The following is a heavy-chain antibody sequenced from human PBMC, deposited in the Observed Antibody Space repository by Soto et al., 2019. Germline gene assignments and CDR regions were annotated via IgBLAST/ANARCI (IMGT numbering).Heavy chain of an antibody. CDR3: ARVGGYYFDSSGLAY. CDR1: GYTFTSYA. CDR2: INAGNGNT. D-gene: IGHD3-22*01. J-gene: IGHJ4*02. Sequence: QVQLVQSGAEVKKPGASVKVSCKASGYTFTSYAMHWVRQAPGQRLEWMGWINAGNGNTKYSQKFQGRVTITRDTSARTAYMALSRLRSEDTAVYYCARVGGYYFDSSGLAYWGQGTLVTVSS. V-gene: IGHV1-3*01.